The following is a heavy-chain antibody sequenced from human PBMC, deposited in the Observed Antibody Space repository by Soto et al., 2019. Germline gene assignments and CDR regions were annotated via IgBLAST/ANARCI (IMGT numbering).Heavy chain of an antibody. V-gene: IGHV3-30-3*01. CDR1: GFSFSTNV. D-gene: IGHD3-9*01. CDR3: VLDIIPADPDYFDY. Sequence: IQLVESGGDVVQPGTSLRLSCAASGFSFSTNVLHWVRQAPGKGLEWVAVMSPSGAEKYYTDSVKGRFTISRDNSKNTLYLEMNSLTSDDTAVYYCVLDIIPADPDYFDYWGQGTLVTVSS. CDR2: MSPSGAEK. J-gene: IGHJ4*02.